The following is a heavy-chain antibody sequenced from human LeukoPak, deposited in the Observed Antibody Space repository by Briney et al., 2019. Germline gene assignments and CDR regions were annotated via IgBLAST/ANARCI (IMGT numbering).Heavy chain of an antibody. V-gene: IGHV3-48*04. Sequence: GGSLRLSCAVSGFTFSSYSINWVRQAPGKGLEWVSSISSSGSTIYYADSVKGRFTISRDNAKNSLYLQMNSLRAEDTAVYYCARESLTGYYKYYYYMDVWGKGTTVTISS. CDR3: ARESLTGYYKYYYYMDV. CDR1: GFTFSSYS. J-gene: IGHJ6*03. CDR2: ISSSGSTI. D-gene: IGHD3-9*01.